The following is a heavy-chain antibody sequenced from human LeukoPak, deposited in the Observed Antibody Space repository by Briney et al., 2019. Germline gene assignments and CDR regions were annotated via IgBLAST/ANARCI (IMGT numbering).Heavy chain of an antibody. D-gene: IGHD6-19*01. CDR2: IDNSGST. CDR1: GGHIDSFF. J-gene: IGHJ4*02. Sequence: SETLSLTCTVSGGHIDSFFWNWIRQPPGKGQERIGYIDNSGSTKDNPSLRSRITMSRDTSMNQFSLKLTSVTAADTVMYYCASGGGWLIVYWGQGTLVSVSS. V-gene: IGHV4-4*08. CDR3: ASGGGWLIVY.